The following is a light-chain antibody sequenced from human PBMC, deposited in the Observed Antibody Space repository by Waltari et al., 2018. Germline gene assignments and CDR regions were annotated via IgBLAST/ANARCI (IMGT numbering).Light chain of an antibody. CDR3: QQYGNSPDT. CDR1: QSVTSSN. CDR2: GAS. Sequence: EIVLTQSPGTLSLSPGERVTPSCRASQSVTSSNLAWYQQKPGQAPRLLIYGASSRATGIPDRFTGSGSGTDFSLTISRLEPEDFAVYYCQQYGNSPDTFGQGTKLEIK. V-gene: IGKV3-20*01. J-gene: IGKJ2*01.